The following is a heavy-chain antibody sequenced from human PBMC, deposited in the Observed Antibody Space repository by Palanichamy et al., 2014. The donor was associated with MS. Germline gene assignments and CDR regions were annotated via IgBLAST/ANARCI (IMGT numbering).Heavy chain of an antibody. D-gene: IGHD2-15*01. CDR3: ARERCSGGSCFGAFDI. CDR2: IYTGGST. CDR1: GFTVSSNY. J-gene: IGHJ3*02. V-gene: IGHV3-53*02. Sequence: EVQVVETGGGLIQPGGSLRLSCAASGFTVSSNYMNWVRQAPGKGLEWVSIIYTGGSTFYADSVKGRFTISRDNSKNTLYLQMNSLRTEDTAVYYCARERCSGGSCFGAFDIWGQGTRVTISS.